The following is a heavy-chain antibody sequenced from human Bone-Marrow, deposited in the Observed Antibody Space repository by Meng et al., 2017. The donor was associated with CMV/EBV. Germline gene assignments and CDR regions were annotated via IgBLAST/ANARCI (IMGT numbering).Heavy chain of an antibody. CDR1: GGSISSYY. V-gene: IGHV4-59*01. D-gene: IGHD6-13*01. CDR2: IYYSGST. J-gene: IGHJ4*02. Sequence: ESLKISCTVSGGSISSYYWSWIRQPPGKGLEWIGYIYYSGSTNYNPSLKSRVTISVDTSKNQFSLKLSSVTAADTAVYYCARYPSSSSWYFFDYWGQGTLVTVSS. CDR3: ARYPSSSSWYFFDY.